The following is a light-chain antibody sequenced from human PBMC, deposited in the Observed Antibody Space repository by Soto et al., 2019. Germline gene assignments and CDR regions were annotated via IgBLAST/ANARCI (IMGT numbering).Light chain of an antibody. CDR1: QNVGSRY. CDR2: GTS. Sequence: EIVLTQSPGTLSLSPGERATLSCRASQNVGSRYLAWYQQKPGQAPRLLIYGTSNRATGIPDRFSGSGFGTDFSLTISSLEPGDLAVYYCQQYGSSPRTFGQGTKVEIK. V-gene: IGKV3-20*01. J-gene: IGKJ1*01. CDR3: QQYGSSPRT.